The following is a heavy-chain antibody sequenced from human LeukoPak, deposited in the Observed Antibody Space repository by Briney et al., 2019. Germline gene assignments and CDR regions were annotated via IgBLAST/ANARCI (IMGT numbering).Heavy chain of an antibody. CDR1: GYTFTGYY. Sequence: ASVKVSCKASGYTFTGYYIHWVRQAPGQGLEWMGWINPSSGDTNYAQKFQGRVTMTRDTSISTAYMDLSRLRSDDTAVYYCARVPRPKYAGGQWDGDYWGQGTLVTVSS. CDR3: ARVPRPKYAGGQWDGDY. J-gene: IGHJ4*02. CDR2: INPSSGDT. V-gene: IGHV1-2*02. D-gene: IGHD1-26*01.